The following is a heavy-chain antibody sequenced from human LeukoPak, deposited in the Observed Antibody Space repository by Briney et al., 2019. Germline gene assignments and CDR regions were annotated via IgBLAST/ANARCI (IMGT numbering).Heavy chain of an antibody. Sequence: ASVKVSCKASGYTSTGYYMHWGRQAPGQGLEWMGWINPNSGGTNYAQKFQGRVTMTRDTSISTAYMELSRLRSDDTAVYYCARVALTVAGTLWAKSHFAYWGQGTLVTVSS. CDR1: GYTSTGYY. V-gene: IGHV1-2*02. J-gene: IGHJ4*02. CDR3: ARVALTVAGTLWAKSHFAY. D-gene: IGHD6-13*01. CDR2: INPNSGGT.